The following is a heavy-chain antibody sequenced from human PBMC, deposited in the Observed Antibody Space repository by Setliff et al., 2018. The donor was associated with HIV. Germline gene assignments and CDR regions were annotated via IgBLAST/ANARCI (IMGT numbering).Heavy chain of an antibody. J-gene: IGHJ1*01. CDR2: ISPNSGGT. D-gene: IGHD4-17*01. CDR1: GYTCTAYY. V-gene: IGHV1-2*06. Sequence: ASVKVSCKASGYTCTAYYMHWVRQAPGQGLEWMGRISPNSGGTLYAQKFQGRVTMTRDTAINTVYMDLSRLRSGDTALYYCARGPDGDYQYFQHWGQGTPVTVSS. CDR3: ARGPDGDYQYFQH.